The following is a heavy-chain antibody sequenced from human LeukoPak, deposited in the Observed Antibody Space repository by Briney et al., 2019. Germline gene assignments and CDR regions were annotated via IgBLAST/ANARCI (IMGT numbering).Heavy chain of an antibody. J-gene: IGHJ3*02. D-gene: IGHD3-10*01. CDR1: GFAFYDYV. Sequence: QTGGSLRLSCAASGFAFYDYVMHWVRQAPGKGLEWVSLINGDGGSTYYADSVKGRFTISRDNSKNSLYLQMNSLRTEDTALYYCAKVYYGSGSYLPFHIWGQGTMVTVSS. CDR3: AKVYYGSGSYLPFHI. V-gene: IGHV3-43*02. CDR2: INGDGGST.